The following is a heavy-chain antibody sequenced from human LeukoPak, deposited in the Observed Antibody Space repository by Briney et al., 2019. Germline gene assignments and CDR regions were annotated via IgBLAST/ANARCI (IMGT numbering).Heavy chain of an antibody. J-gene: IGHJ4*02. D-gene: IGHD6-19*01. V-gene: IGHV3-21*06. CDR2: VSGTSEYI. CDR1: GFTFSSYA. Sequence: GGSLRLSCAASGFTFSSYAMSWVRQAPGKGLEWVSSVSGTSEYIYYADSVRGRFTISRDNAKNTVYLQMNSLRAEDTAVYYCARWYSSGWYSDYWGQGTLVTVSS. CDR3: ARWYSSGWYSDY.